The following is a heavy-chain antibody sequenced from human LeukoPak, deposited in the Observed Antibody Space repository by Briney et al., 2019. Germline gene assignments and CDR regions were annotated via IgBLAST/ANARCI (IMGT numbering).Heavy chain of an antibody. V-gene: IGHV4-31*03. CDR2: IYHSGTT. CDR1: GGSISSGGDY. CDR3: ARCEIVYYYENGGLFPRGYFAY. D-gene: IGHD3-22*01. Sequence: SETLSLTCTVSGGSISSGGDYWSWIRQHPGEGPEWIGDIYHSGTTSYNPSLKGRVTISEDTSKNQFSLKLSSVTAADTAVYYCARCEIVYYYENGGLFPRGYFAYWGQGALVTVSS. J-gene: IGHJ4*02.